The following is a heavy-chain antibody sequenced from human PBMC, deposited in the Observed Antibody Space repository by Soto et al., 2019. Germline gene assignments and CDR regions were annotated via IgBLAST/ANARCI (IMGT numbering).Heavy chain of an antibody. V-gene: IGHV3-33*01. Sequence: QVQLVESGGGVVQPGRSLRLSCAASGFTFSSYGRHWVRQPPGKGLEWVAVIWYDGSNKYYADSVKGRFTISRDNSKSTLYLQMNTLRAEDTAVYYCARAEGDSGFYPPDYWGQGTLVTVSS. J-gene: IGHJ4*02. CDR2: IWYDGSNK. D-gene: IGHD3-22*01. CDR3: ARAEGDSGFYPPDY. CDR1: GFTFSSYG.